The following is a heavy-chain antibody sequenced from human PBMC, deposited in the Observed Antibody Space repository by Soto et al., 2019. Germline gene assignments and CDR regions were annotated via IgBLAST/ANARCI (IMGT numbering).Heavy chain of an antibody. CDR3: ARDANDYGDYSVY. J-gene: IGHJ4*02. Sequence: SVXVSFNASGGTFSSYTISWVRQAPGQGLEWMGRIIPILGIANYAQKFQGRVTITADKSTSTAYMELSSLRSEDTAVYYCARDANDYGDYSVYWGQGTLVTVSS. D-gene: IGHD4-17*01. CDR2: IIPILGIA. V-gene: IGHV1-69*04. CDR1: GGTFSSYT.